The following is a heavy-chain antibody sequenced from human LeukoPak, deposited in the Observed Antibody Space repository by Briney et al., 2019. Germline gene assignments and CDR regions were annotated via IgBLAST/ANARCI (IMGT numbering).Heavy chain of an antibody. CDR2: ISTTGNNI. J-gene: IGHJ4*02. Sequence: GGSLRLSCAASGFTFSSYEMNWVRQAPGKGPEWVSYISTTGNNIHYTDSVKGRFTISRDNARNSLYLQMDSLRVEDTAVYYCAGGSGWLIDYWGQGTLVTVSS. CDR1: GFTFSSYE. D-gene: IGHD5-12*01. CDR3: AGGSGWLIDY. V-gene: IGHV3-48*03.